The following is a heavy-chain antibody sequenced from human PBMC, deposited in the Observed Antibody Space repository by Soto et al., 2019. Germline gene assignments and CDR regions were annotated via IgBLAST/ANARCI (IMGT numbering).Heavy chain of an antibody. Sequence: SQTLSLTCVISGDSVSSNSAAWNWIRQSPSRGLEWLGRTYYRSKWYNDYAVSVKSRITINPDTSKNQFSLQLNSVTPEDTAVYYCARGVLGPGDYYYGMDVWGQGTTVTVSS. CDR3: ARGVLGPGDYYYGMDV. CDR2: TYYRSKWYN. J-gene: IGHJ6*02. CDR1: GDSVSSNSAA. D-gene: IGHD7-27*01. V-gene: IGHV6-1*01.